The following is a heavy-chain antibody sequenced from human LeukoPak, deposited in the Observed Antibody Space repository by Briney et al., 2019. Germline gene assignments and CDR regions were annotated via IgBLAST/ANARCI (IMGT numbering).Heavy chain of an antibody. J-gene: IGHJ6*02. CDR1: GVTFSSYA. Sequence: GGSLRLSCAASGVTFSSYAMSWVRQAPGKGLEWVSVFSGSGGRTYYADSVRGRFTISRDSSRNTLYMQMNSLRAEDTAVYYCAKGPAYGDSFYDMDVWGQGTTVTVSS. CDR2: FSGSGGRT. V-gene: IGHV3-23*01. CDR3: AKGPAYGDSFYDMDV. D-gene: IGHD4-17*01.